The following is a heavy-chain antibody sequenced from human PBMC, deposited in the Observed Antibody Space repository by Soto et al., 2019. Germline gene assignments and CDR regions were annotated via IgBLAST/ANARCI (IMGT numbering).Heavy chain of an antibody. Sequence: GGSLGRSCAASGFTFSSYSRNWVRQAPGKGLAWVASISGSWSYIYYADSGTGRFTISRDNAKNSLYQQMNSPRAEDTAVYYCAREQPGAADSAMYIWCQGTTATVS. CDR1: GFTFSSYS. J-gene: IGHJ6*02. V-gene: IGHV3-21*01. D-gene: IGHD1-1*01. CDR2: ISGSWSYI. CDR3: AREQPGAADSAMYI.